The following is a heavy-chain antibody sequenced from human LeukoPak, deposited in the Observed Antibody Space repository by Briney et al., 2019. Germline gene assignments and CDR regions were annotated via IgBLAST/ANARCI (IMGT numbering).Heavy chain of an antibody. CDR3: ASPPRVSAHY. CDR1: GFTFSSYA. V-gene: IGHV3-23*01. CDR2: ISGSGGST. D-gene: IGHD6-6*01. J-gene: IGHJ4*02. Sequence: PGGSLRLSWAASGFTFSSYAMSWARQARGRWLECVSAISGSGGSTYSEDSVKGRFTTSRDNSKQTLYLQMTSMRPEDTAVYYCASPPRVSAHYWGQGTVVTVSS.